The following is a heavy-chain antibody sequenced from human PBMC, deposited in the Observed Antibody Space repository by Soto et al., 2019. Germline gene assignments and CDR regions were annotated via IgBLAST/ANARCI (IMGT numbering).Heavy chain of an antibody. CDR1: GFIFSDYY. CDR3: ARGAEMSSHTQWFDP. V-gene: IGHV3-11*01. J-gene: IGHJ5*02. D-gene: IGHD5-18*01. CDR2: ISRDGNAI. Sequence: GGSLRLSCAASGFIFSDYYMSWIRQAPGKGLEWLAYISRDGNAIFYADSVIGRFTVSRDNAKNSLFLQMDDLRAEDTAMFFFARGAEMSSHTQWFDPWDQGTLVTVSS.